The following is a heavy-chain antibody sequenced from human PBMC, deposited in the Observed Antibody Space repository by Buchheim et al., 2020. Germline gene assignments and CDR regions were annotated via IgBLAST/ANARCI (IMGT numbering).Heavy chain of an antibody. CDR1: GFTFSSYE. V-gene: IGHV3-48*03. CDR2: ISSSGRTI. CDR3: ARDSMITFGGVIAYFDY. D-gene: IGHD3-16*02. J-gene: IGHJ4*02. Sequence: EVQLVESGGGLVQPGGSLRLSCAASGFTFSSYEMNWVRQAPGKGLEWVSYISSSGRTIYYADSVKGRFTIFRDNGKNSLYLKMNSLRAEDTAVYYCARDSMITFGGVIAYFDYWGQGTL.